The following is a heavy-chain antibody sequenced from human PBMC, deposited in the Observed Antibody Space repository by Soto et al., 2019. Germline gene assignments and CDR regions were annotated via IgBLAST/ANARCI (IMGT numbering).Heavy chain of an antibody. D-gene: IGHD3-9*01. V-gene: IGHV3-21*01. Sequence: GGSLRLSCAASGFTFSSYSMNWVRQAPGKGLEWVSSISSSSSYIYYADSVKGRFTISRDNAKNSLYLQMNSLRAEDTAVYYCAREGKDYDILTGFPEWYFDYWAREPWSPSPQ. CDR3: AREGKDYDILTGFPEWYFDY. CDR2: ISSSSSYI. CDR1: GFTFSSYS. J-gene: IGHJ4*02.